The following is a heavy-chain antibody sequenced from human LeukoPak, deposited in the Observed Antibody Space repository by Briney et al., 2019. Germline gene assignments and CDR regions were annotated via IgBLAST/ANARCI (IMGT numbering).Heavy chain of an antibody. Sequence: GGFLRLSCAASGFTFSSYWMTWVRQAPGKGLEWVSSISSTSSYIYFADSVKGRFTISRDNGKDVVSLQMNSLRAEDTAVYYCARGVYWQQEHYGMDVWGQGTTVTVSS. D-gene: IGHD6-13*01. CDR3: ARGVYWQQEHYGMDV. J-gene: IGHJ6*02. CDR1: GFTFSSYW. CDR2: ISSTSSYI. V-gene: IGHV3-21*01.